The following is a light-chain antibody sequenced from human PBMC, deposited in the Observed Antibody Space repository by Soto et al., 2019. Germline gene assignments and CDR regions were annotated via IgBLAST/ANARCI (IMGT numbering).Light chain of an antibody. CDR3: QQYNTYWT. J-gene: IGKJ1*01. Sequence: DIQMTQSPSTLSASAGDRVTITCRASQSISSWLAWYQQKPGKPPKLLIFDASTLQRGVPSRFSGSGSGTEFTLTISSLQPDDFATYYCQQYNTYWTFGQGTKVDI. CDR1: QSISSW. V-gene: IGKV1-5*01. CDR2: DAS.